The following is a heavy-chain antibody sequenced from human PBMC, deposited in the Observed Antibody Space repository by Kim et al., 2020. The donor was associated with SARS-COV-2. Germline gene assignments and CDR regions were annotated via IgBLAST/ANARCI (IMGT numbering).Heavy chain of an antibody. CDR2: ISYSGST. D-gene: IGHD1-1*01. V-gene: IGHV4-39*01. CDR3: ARQTPRGYNLYDIAH. CDR1: GAYISSSPYY. J-gene: IGHJ1*01. Sequence: SETLSLTCTVSGAYISSSPYYWAWIRQPPGKGLEWLGTISYSGSTYYNPSLKSRVTISVDTSNNQFSLRLTSVTAADTAVYFCARQTPRGYNLYDIAHWG.